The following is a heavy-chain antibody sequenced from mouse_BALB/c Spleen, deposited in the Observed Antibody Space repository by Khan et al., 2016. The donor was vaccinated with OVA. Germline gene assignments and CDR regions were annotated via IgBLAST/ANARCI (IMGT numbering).Heavy chain of an antibody. Sequence: QIQLVQSGPELKKPGETGKISCKASGYPFTNYGMNWMKQAPGKGLKWMGWIHNYTREQTYGDDFKGWFAFSLETSVSTAYLQINNLKNEDIATYFCARFRDYYGSSSYYFDYWGQCTTLTVSS. CDR1: GYPFTNYG. J-gene: IGHJ2*01. D-gene: IGHD1-1*01. V-gene: IGHV9-1*02. CDR2: IHNYTREQ. CDR3: ARFRDYYGSSSYYFDY.